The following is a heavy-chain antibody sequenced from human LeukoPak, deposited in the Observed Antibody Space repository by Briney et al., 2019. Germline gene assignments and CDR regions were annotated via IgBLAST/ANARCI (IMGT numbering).Heavy chain of an antibody. V-gene: IGHV3-30*03. J-gene: IGHJ6*02. Sequence: PGGSLRLSCAASGFTFSSYGMHWVRQAPGKGLEWVAVISYDGSNKYYADSVKGRFTISRDNSKNSLYLQMNSLRAEDTAVYYCARELTSWEQYYYYYYGMDVWGQGTTVTVSS. CDR3: ARELTSWEQYYYYYYGMDV. CDR2: ISYDGSNK. D-gene: IGHD2-2*01. CDR1: GFTFSSYG.